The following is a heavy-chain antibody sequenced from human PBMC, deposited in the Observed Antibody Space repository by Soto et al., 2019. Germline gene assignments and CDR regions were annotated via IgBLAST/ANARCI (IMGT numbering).Heavy chain of an antibody. J-gene: IGHJ6*02. D-gene: IGHD4-17*01. CDR2: MNPNSGNT. CDR1: GYTFTSYD. Sequence: QVKLVQSGAEVKKPGASVKVSCKASGYTFTSYDINWVRQATGQGLEWMGWMNPNSGNTGYAQKFQGRVTMTRNTSISTAYMELSSLRSEDTAVYYCASVATVTPGRRGMDVWGQGTTVTVSS. CDR3: ASVATVTPGRRGMDV. V-gene: IGHV1-8*01.